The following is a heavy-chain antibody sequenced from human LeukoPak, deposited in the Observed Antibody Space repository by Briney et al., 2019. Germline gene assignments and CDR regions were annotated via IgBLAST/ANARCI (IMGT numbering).Heavy chain of an antibody. V-gene: IGHV3-43D*03. J-gene: IGHJ6*03. D-gene: IGHD6-13*01. Sequence: GGSLRLSCAASGFTFDDYAMHWVRQAPGKGLEWVSLISWDGGSTYYADSVKGRFTISRDNSKNSLYLQMNSLRAEDTALYYCAKSSSSWRTTSSYYYYYMDVWGKGTTVTVSS. CDR2: ISWDGGST. CDR3: AKSSSSWRTTSSYYYYYMDV. CDR1: GFTFDDYA.